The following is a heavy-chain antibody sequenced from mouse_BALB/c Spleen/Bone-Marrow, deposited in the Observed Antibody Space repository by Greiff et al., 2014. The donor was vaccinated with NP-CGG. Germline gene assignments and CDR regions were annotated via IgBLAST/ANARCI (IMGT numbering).Heavy chain of an antibody. CDR1: GYTFSSYW. J-gene: IGHJ3*01. V-gene: IGHV1-9*01. CDR2: IFPGSGNT. Sequence: VQGVESGPELMKPGASVKISCKATGYTFSSYWIEWVKQRPGHGLEWIGEIFPGSGNTHYNEKFKGKATFTADTSSNTAYMQLSSLASEDSAVYYCTRQGFACWGQGTLVTVSA. CDR3: TRQGFAC.